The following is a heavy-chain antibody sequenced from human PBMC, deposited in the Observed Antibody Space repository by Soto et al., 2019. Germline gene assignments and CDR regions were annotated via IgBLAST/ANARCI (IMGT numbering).Heavy chain of an antibody. CDR3: AKNSESSAYSSFDY. J-gene: IGHJ4*02. Sequence: EVQLLESGGGLVQPGGSLRHSCAASGLTFSSYAMSWVRQAPGKGLEWVSGISGSGISTYYADSVKGRFTISRDNSKNTLYLQMNSLRAKDTAVYYCAKNSESSAYSSFDYWGQGTLVTVSS. CDR2: ISGSGIST. D-gene: IGHD3-22*01. V-gene: IGHV3-23*01. CDR1: GLTFSSYA.